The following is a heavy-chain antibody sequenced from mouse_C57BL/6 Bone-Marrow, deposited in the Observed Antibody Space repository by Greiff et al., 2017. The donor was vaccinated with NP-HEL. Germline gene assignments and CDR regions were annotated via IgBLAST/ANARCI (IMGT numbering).Heavy chain of an antibody. CDR1: GFTFSNYW. Sequence: EVQGVESGGGLVQPGGSMKLSCVASGFTFSNYWMNWVRQSPEKGLEWVAQIRLKSDNYATHYAESVKGRFTISRDDSKSSVYLQMNNLRAEDTGIYYCTEKVLGLLWGQGTSVTVSS. D-gene: IGHD2-1*01. J-gene: IGHJ4*01. CDR3: TEKVLGLL. V-gene: IGHV6-3*01. CDR2: IRLKSDNYAT.